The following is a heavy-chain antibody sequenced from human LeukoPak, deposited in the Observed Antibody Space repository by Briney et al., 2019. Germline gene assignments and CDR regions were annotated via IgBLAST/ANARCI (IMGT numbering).Heavy chain of an antibody. D-gene: IGHD5-24*01. V-gene: IGHV1-69*01. Sequence: VASVTLSCTASVGTFSSYAISWVRRAPGQGLEWMGGIIPIFGTANYAQTFQGRVTITADESTSKAYMELSSLRSEDTAVYYCARFRANDNEMATIMDYWGQGTLVTVSS. J-gene: IGHJ4*02. CDR2: IIPIFGTA. CDR3: ARFRANDNEMATIMDY. CDR1: VGTFSSYA.